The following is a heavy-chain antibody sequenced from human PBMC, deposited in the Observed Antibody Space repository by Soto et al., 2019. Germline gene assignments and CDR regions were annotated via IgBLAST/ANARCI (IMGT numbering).Heavy chain of an antibody. CDR1: GFTFSSYA. D-gene: IGHD4-17*01. CDR2: ISGSGGST. J-gene: IGHJ4*02. V-gene: IGHV3-23*01. Sequence: EVQLLESGGGLVQPGGSLRLSCAASGFTFSSYAMSWVRQAPGKGLEWVSAISGSGGSTYYADSVKGRFTISRDNSKNTLYLQMNSLRAEDTALYYYAKDPGGKSRPKRTTVTWGMDYWGQGTLVTVSS. CDR3: AKDPGGKSRPKRTTVTWGMDY.